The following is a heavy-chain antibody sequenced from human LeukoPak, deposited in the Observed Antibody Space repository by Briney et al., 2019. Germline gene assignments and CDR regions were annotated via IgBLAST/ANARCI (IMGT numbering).Heavy chain of an antibody. CDR1: GYTFTGYY. V-gene: IGHV1-2*02. CDR2: INPNSGGT. CDR3: ARGKTDIVVVPAANRYYYYYMDV. D-gene: IGHD2-2*01. Sequence: ASVKVSCKASGYTFTGYYMHWVRQAPGQGLEWMGWINPNSGGTNYAQKFQGRVTMTRDTSISTAYMELSRLRSEDTAVYYCARGKTDIVVVPAANRYYYYYMDVWGKGTTVTISS. J-gene: IGHJ6*03.